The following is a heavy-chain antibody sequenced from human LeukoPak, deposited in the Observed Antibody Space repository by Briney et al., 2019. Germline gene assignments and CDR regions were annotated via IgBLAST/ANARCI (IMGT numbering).Heavy chain of an antibody. D-gene: IGHD6-19*01. CDR2: ISSSSSYI. Sequence: GGSLRLSCAASGFTFSSYSMNWVRQAPGKGLEWVSSISSSSSYIYYADSVKGRFTISRDNAKNSLYLQMNSLRAEDTAVYYCARDAGGSIAVASTGYWGQGTLVTV. CDR3: ARDAGGSIAVASTGY. CDR1: GFTFSSYS. V-gene: IGHV3-21*01. J-gene: IGHJ4*02.